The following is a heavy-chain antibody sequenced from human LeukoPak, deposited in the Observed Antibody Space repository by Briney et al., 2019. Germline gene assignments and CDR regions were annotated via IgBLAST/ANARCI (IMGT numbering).Heavy chain of an antibody. V-gene: IGHV4-4*07. CDR1: GGSITTYY. D-gene: IGHD3-10*01. CDR2: IYTSGST. Sequence: SETLSLTCTVSGGSITTYYWSWIRQPAGKGLEWIGRIYTSGSTNYNPSLKSRVTISVDTSKNQFSLKLSSVTAADTAVYYCARQLWFGEPSGWFDPWGQGTLVTVSS. CDR3: ARQLWFGEPSGWFDP. J-gene: IGHJ5*02.